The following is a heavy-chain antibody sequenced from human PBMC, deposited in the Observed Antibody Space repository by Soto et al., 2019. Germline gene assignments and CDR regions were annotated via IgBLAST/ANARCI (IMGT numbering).Heavy chain of an antibody. D-gene: IGHD1-26*01. CDR3: ARGEQYSGRIFDY. CDR1: GDSVSSNSAG. V-gene: IGHV6-1*01. CDR2: TYYRSKWYY. J-gene: IGHJ4*01. Sequence: SQTLSLPCAITGDSVSSNSAGWSWVRQSPSRGLEWLGRTYYRSKWYYEYAVSVRGRITINPDTSKNQYSLQLNSVTPEDTAVYFCARGEQYSGRIFDYWGQGTRGTVSA.